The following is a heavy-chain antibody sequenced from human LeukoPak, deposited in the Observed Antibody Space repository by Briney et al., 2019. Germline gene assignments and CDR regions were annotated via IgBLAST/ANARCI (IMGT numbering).Heavy chain of an antibody. Sequence: GGSLRLSCAASGFTFTDHYMSWVRQAPGKGLEWVSYISSGGDIIYYADSVKGRFTISRDNAKNSVYLQMSSLRAEDTGVYYCATTLNIATPGHLWGQGALVTVSS. J-gene: IGHJ4*02. V-gene: IGHV3-11*01. CDR3: ATTLNIATPGHL. CDR1: GFTFTDHY. D-gene: IGHD6-13*01. CDR2: ISSGGDII.